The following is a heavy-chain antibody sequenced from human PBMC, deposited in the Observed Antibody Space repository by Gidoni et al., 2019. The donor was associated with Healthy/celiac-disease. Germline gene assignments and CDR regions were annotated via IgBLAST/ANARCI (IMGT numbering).Heavy chain of an antibody. CDR1: GYTFTSYG. J-gene: IGHJ4*02. D-gene: IGHD2-2*01. Sequence: QVQLVQSGAEVKKPGASVKVSCKASGYTFTSYGISWVRQAPGQGLEWMGWISAYNGNTNYAQKLQGRVTMTTDTSTSTAYMELRSLGSDDTAVYYCARSTRGYQPLAPPDYWGQGTLVTVSS. CDR2: ISAYNGNT. CDR3: ARSTRGYQPLAPPDY. V-gene: IGHV1-18*01.